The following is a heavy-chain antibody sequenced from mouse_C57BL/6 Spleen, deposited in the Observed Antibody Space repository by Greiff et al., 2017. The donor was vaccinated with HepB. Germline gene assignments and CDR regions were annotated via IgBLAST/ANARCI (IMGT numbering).Heavy chain of an antibody. J-gene: IGHJ1*03. D-gene: IGHD1-1*01. Sequence: VKLMESGPELVKPGASVKISCKASGYAFSSSWMNWVKQRPGKGLEWIGRIYPGDGDTNYNGKFKGKATLTADKSSSTAYMQLSSLTSEDSAVYFCACLYGSSYVGYFDVWGTGTTVTVSS. CDR1: GYAFSSSW. V-gene: IGHV1-82*01. CDR3: ACLYGSSYVGYFDV. CDR2: IYPGDGDT.